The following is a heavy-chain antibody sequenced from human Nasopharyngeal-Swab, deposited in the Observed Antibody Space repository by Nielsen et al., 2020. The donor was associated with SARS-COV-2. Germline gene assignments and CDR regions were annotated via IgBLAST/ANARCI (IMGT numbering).Heavy chain of an antibody. D-gene: IGHD3-9*01. Sequence: SVKVSCKASGYTFTSYGISWVRQAPGQGLEWMGWISAYNGNTNYAQKLQGRVTMTTDTSTSTAYMELRSLRSDDTAVYYCARDLTALNYDILTGYFSDAFDIWGQGTMVTVSS. CDR2: ISAYNGNT. CDR1: GYTFTSYG. CDR3: ARDLTALNYDILTGYFSDAFDI. J-gene: IGHJ3*02. V-gene: IGHV1-18*01.